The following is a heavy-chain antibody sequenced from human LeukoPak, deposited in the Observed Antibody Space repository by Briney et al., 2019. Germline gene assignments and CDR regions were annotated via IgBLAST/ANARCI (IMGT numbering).Heavy chain of an antibody. J-gene: IGHJ5*02. D-gene: IGHD3-22*01. CDR3: ARVRYYDSSGPTVSLFDP. V-gene: IGHV1-69*05. CDR2: IIPIFGTA. Sequence: GASVKVSCKASGGTFSSYAISWVRQAPGQGLEWMGGIIPIFGTANYAQKFQSRVTITTDESTSTAYMELSSLRSEDTAVYYCARVRYYDSSGPTVSLFDPWGQGTLVTVSS. CDR1: GGTFSSYA.